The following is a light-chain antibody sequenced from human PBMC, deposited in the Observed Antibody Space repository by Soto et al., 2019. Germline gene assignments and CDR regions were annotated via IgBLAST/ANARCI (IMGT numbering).Light chain of an antibody. CDR2: GLS. CDR3: QQYDSSPRP. CDR1: QSISSS. V-gene: IGKV3-20*01. Sequence: EIVLTQSPGTLSLSPGERATLSCRASQSISSSLAWYQQKPGQAPRPLIYGLSSRATGIPDRFSGSGSGTDFTLTISRLEPEDFAVYYGQQYDSSPRPFGQGTNGDIK. J-gene: IGKJ1*01.